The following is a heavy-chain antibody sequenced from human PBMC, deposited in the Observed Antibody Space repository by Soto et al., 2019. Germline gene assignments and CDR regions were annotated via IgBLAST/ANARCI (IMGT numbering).Heavy chain of an antibody. CDR3: VSITSNFCVGGRGDSKIGLALDI. Sequence: QVQLVESGGGVVQPGRSLRLSCAASGFTFSRYGMHWVRQAPGRGLEWAAVIWYDGSDKYYADSVKGRFTICRDDSKKALYLQRNSLTAEDSAVDYCVSITSNFCVGGRGDSKIGLALDIWGLGTMVIVSS. V-gene: IGHV3-33*01. CDR2: IWYDGSDK. D-gene: IGHD2-15*01. CDR1: GFTFSRYG. J-gene: IGHJ3*02.